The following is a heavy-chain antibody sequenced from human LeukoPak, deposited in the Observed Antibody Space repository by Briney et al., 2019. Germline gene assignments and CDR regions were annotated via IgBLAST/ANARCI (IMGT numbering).Heavy chain of an antibody. CDR2: IYYSGST. CDR1: GYSISSGYY. Sequence: SETLSLTCTVSGYSISSGYYWSWIRPPPGKGLEWIGYIYYSGSTNYKPSLKSRVTISVETSKNQFSLKLRSVTAADTAVYYCARVTGYMIEDYFDYWGQGTLVTVSS. J-gene: IGHJ4*02. CDR3: ARVTGYMIEDYFDY. V-gene: IGHV4-61*01. D-gene: IGHD3-22*01.